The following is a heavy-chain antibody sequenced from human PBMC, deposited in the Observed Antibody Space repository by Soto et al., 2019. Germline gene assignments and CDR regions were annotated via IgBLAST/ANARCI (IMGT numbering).Heavy chain of an antibody. CDR1: GYSVSTNSAA. Sequence: SQTLSLTCAISGYSVSTNSAAWNWIRQSPSRGLKWLGMTYYRSKWYNDYAETVRSRITINPDTFKNQFSLQLNSVTPEDTAVYYCAKVSTGFLEGWFDPWGQGTLVTVSS. J-gene: IGHJ5*02. V-gene: IGHV6-1*01. CDR3: AKVSTGFLEGWFDP. D-gene: IGHD3-3*01. CDR2: TYYRSKWYN.